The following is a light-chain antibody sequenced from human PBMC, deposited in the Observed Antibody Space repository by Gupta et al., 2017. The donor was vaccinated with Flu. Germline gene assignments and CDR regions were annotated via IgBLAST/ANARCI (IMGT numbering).Light chain of an antibody. CDR3: QQYNNWPLT. Sequence: EIVMRQSPATLSVSPGERATLSCRASQSVSSNLAWYQQKPGQAPRLLIYGAYTRATGIPARFSGSGSGTEFTLIISSLQSEDFAVYYCQQYNNWPLTFGGGTKVEIK. V-gene: IGKV3-15*01. CDR2: GAY. J-gene: IGKJ4*01. CDR1: QSVSSN.